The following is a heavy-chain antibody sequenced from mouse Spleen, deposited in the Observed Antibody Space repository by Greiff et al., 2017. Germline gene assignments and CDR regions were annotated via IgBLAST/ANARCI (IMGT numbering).Heavy chain of an antibody. CDR3: ANGVLTGRGLFDY. CDR1: GYTFTSYW. D-gene: IGHD4-1*01. V-gene: IGHV1-55*01. J-gene: IGHJ2*01. Sequence: QVQLKQPGAELVKPGASVKMSCKASGYTFTSYWITWVKQRPGQGLEWIGDIYPGSGSTNYNEKFKSKATLTVDTSSSTAYMQLSSLTSEDSAVYYCANGVLTGRGLFDYWGQGTTLTVSS. CDR2: IYPGSGST.